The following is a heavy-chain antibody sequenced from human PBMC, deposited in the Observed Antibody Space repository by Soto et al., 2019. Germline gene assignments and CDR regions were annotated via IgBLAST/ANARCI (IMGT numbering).Heavy chain of an antibody. Sequence: GSLRLSCAASGFTFSSYGIHWVRQAPGKGLEWVAVISYDGSNKYYADSVKGRFTISRDNSKNTLWLQMNSLRAEDTAVYYCAKDDPISWCQAILVTVS. CDR1: GFTFSSYG. V-gene: IGHV3-30*18. D-gene: IGHD3-3*02. J-gene: IGHJ4*02. CDR3: AKDDPIS. CDR2: ISYDGSNK.